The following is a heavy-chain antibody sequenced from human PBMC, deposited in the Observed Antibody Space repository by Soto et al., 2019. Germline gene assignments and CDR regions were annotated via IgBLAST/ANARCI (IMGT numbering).Heavy chain of an antibody. D-gene: IGHD1-26*01. CDR1: GFTFSSYG. J-gene: IGHJ4*02. CDR2: IWYDGSNK. CDR3: ARGRELWPNFDY. Sequence: QVQLVESGGGVVQPGRSLRLSCAASGFTFSSYGMHWVRQAPGKGLEWVAVIWYDGSNKYYADSVKGRFTISRDNSKNTLSLQMNSLRAEDTAVYYCARGRELWPNFDYWGQGTLVTVSS. V-gene: IGHV3-33*01.